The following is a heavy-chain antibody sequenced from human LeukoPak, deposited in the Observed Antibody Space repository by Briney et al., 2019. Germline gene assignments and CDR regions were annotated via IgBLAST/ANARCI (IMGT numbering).Heavy chain of an antibody. D-gene: IGHD5-24*01. CDR2: IYSGGST. V-gene: IGHV3-53*04. CDR3: AACRDGYNSAFDI. J-gene: IGHJ3*02. Sequence: GGSLRHSCAASGFTVSSNYMSWVRQAPGKGLEWVSVIYSGGSTYYADSVKGRFTISRHNSKNTLYLQMNSLRAEDTAVYYCAACRDGYNSAFDIWGQGTMVTVSS. CDR1: GFTVSSNY.